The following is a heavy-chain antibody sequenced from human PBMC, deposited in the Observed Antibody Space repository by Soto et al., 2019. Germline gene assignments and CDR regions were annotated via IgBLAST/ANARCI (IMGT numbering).Heavy chain of an antibody. D-gene: IGHD3-10*01. CDR1: GFTFVDYA. Sequence: GGSLRLSCTASGFTFVDYAMSWFSQAPGQVQEGVGFIRSKAYGGTTEYAASVKGRFTIERDDYNSIAYLQMNSLKTEDTAVYYCTRGVLLWFGNNWFDPWGQGTLVTVSS. V-gene: IGHV3-49*03. CDR2: IRSKAYGGTT. CDR3: TRGVLLWFGNNWFDP. J-gene: IGHJ5*02.